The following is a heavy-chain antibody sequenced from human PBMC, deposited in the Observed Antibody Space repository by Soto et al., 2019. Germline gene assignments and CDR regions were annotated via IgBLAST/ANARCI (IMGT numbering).Heavy chain of an antibody. CDR1: GGTFSSYA. J-gene: IGHJ4*02. Sequence: ASVKVSCKASGGTFSSYAISWVRQAPGQGLEWMGGIIPIFGTANYAQKFQGRVTITADESTSTAYMELSSLRSEDTAVYYCARGLDCSSTSCEPAAITFFGYWGQGTLVTVSS. CDR2: IIPIFGTA. V-gene: IGHV1-69*13. CDR3: ARGLDCSSTSCEPAAITFFGY. D-gene: IGHD2-2*01.